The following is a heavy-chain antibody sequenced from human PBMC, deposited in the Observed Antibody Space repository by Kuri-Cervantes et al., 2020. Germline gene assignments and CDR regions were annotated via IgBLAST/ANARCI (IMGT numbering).Heavy chain of an antibody. CDR1: GYTFTSYG. V-gene: IGHV1-8*02. Sequence: ASVTVSCKASGYTFTSYGISWVRQATGQGLEWMGWMNPNRGNTGYAKKFQGRVTMTRNTSISTAYMELSSLRSEDTAVYYCARLRVGSGWYSLSYYGMGVWGQGTTVTVSS. D-gene: IGHD6-19*01. J-gene: IGHJ6*02. CDR3: ARLRVGSGWYSLSYYGMGV. CDR2: MNPNRGNT.